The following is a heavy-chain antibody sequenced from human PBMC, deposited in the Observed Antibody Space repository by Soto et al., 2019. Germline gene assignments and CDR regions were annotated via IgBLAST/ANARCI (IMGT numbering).Heavy chain of an antibody. D-gene: IGHD3-10*01. CDR1: GFTFTSYA. V-gene: IGHV1-18*01. CDR2: ISAYNGGT. Sequence: ASVKLSCKASGFTFTSYAITWVRQAPGQGLEWMGWISAYNGGTNYAQKFQGRVTMTTDASTSTAYMELGSLTFDDTAVYYCARDFTGWPPDRVDFWGQGTLVTVSS. J-gene: IGHJ4*02. CDR3: ARDFTGWPPDRVDF.